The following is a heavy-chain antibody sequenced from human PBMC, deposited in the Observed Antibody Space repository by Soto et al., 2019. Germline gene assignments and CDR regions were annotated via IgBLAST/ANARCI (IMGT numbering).Heavy chain of an antibody. CDR2: ISAYNGNT. CDR1: GYTFTSYG. V-gene: IGHV1-18*01. Sequence: GASVNVSCKASGYTFTSYGISWVRQAPGQGLEWMGWISAYNGNTNYAQKLQGRVTMTTDTSTSTAYMELRSLRSDDTAVYYCARDDWTVAGTRDAAFDIWGQGTMVTVSS. CDR3: ARDDWTVAGTRDAAFDI. D-gene: IGHD6-19*01. J-gene: IGHJ3*02.